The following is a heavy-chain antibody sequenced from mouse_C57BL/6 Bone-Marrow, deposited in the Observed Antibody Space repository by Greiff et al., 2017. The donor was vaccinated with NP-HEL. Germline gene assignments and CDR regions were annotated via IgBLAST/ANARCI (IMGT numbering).Heavy chain of an antibody. Sequence: QVQLQQSGAELVKPGASVKLSCKASGYTFTSYWMHWVKQRPGQGLEWIGMIHPNSGSTNYNEKFKSKATLTVDKSSSTAYMQLSSLTSEDSAVYYCARRARSNYFAWFAYWGQGTLVTVSA. CDR3: ARRARSNYFAWFAY. V-gene: IGHV1-64*01. J-gene: IGHJ3*01. D-gene: IGHD2-5*01. CDR1: GYTFTSYW. CDR2: IHPNSGST.